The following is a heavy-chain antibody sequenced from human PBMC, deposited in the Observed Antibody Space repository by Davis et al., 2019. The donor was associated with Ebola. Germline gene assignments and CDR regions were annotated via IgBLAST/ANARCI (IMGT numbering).Heavy chain of an antibody. Sequence: GESLKISCAASGFTFSGYWMHWVRQAPGKGLEWISYISSSSTIYYADSVKGRFTISRDNAKNSLYLQMNSLRDEDTAVYYCARGDLGGDGVWGQGTTVTVSS. CDR2: ISSSSTI. V-gene: IGHV3-69-1*01. J-gene: IGHJ6*02. CDR1: GFTFSGYW. D-gene: IGHD3-10*01. CDR3: ARGDLGGDGV.